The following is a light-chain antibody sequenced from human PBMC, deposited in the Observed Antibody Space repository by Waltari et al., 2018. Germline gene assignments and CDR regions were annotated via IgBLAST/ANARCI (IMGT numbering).Light chain of an antibody. CDR2: GVS. Sequence: QSALTQPASVSGSPGQSITISCTGTSSDVGSYNLVSWYQQPPGKAPKLMIYGVSKRPSGVFNRFPGSKSGNTASMTSSGLQAEDEADYYCCSYAGSSTLVFGGGTKLTVL. J-gene: IGLJ2*01. CDR3: CSYAGSSTLV. V-gene: IGLV2-23*02. CDR1: SSDVGSYNL.